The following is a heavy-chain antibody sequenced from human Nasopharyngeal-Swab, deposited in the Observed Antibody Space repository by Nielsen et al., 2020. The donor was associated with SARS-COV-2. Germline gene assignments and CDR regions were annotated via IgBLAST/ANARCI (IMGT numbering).Heavy chain of an antibody. V-gene: IGHV3-33*01. J-gene: IGHJ5*02. D-gene: IGHD6-6*01. CDR3: ARDWTRYSSSPQTWFDP. CDR2: IWYDGSNK. Sequence: WIRQPPGKGLEWVAVIWYDGSNKYYADSVKGRFTISRDNFKNTLYLQMNSLRAEDTAVYYCARDWTRYSSSPQTWFDPWGQGTLVTVSS.